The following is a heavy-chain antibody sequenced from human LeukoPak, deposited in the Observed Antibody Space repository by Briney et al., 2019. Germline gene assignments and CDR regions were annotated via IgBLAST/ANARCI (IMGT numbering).Heavy chain of an antibody. V-gene: IGHV1-18*01. CDR1: GYTFTSYG. J-gene: IGHJ5*02. Sequence: ASVKVACKASGYTFTSYGISWVRQAPGQGLEWMGWISAYNGNTNYAQKLQGRVTMTTDTPTSTAYMELRSLRSDDTAVYYCAREEYYGSGSYSHDNWFDPWGQGTLVTVSS. D-gene: IGHD3-10*01. CDR3: AREEYYGSGSYSHDNWFDP. CDR2: ISAYNGNT.